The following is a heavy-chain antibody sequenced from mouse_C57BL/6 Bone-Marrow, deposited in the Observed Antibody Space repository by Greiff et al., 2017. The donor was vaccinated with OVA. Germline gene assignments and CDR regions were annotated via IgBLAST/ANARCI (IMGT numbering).Heavy chain of an antibody. D-gene: IGHD2-4*01. CDR2: INPYNGGT. J-gene: IGHJ3*01. CDR1: GYTFTDYY. Sequence: VQLQQSGPVLVKPGASVKMSCKASGYTFTDYYMNWVKQSHGKSLEWIGVINPYNGGTSYNQKFKGKATLTVDKSSSTAYMELNSLTSEDSAVYYCARDSVWGYDYALADWGQGTLVTVSA. V-gene: IGHV1-19*01. CDR3: ARDSVWGYDYALAD.